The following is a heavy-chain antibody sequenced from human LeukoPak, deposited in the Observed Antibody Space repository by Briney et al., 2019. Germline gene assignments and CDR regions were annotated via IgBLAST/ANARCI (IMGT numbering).Heavy chain of an antibody. CDR1: GGSISGYY. V-gene: IGHV4-59*07. Sequence: PSDTLSLTCTVSGGSISGYYWRWLRPPPGEGLEWIGYIHYSGGTNSNPSLKSRVTISVDTSTNQFSLKLNSVTAADTAIYYCARYYDTTGSLDYWGQGTLVTVSS. J-gene: IGHJ4*02. D-gene: IGHD3-22*01. CDR2: IHYSGGT. CDR3: ARYYDTTGSLDY.